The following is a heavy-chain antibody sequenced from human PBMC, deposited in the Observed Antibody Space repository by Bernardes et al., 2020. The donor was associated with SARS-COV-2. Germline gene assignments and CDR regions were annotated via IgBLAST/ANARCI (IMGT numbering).Heavy chain of an antibody. V-gene: IGHV4-59*08. Sequence: SETLSLTCTVSNASITNSYWTWIRQPPGKGLEWIGYVFYTGITNYNPSLRSRVTMTADTSRNQISLNLSSVTATDTALYYCVRYCRLPSCHDWLDPWGQGTLVTVSS. CDR1: NASITNSY. J-gene: IGHJ5*02. D-gene: IGHD2-21*02. CDR3: VRYCRLPSCHDWLDP. CDR2: VFYTGIT.